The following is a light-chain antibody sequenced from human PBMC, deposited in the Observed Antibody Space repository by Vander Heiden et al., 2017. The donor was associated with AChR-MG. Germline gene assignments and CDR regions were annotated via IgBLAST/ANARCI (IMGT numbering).Light chain of an antibody. CDR3: SSYSSSSNCYV. Sequence: QSALTQPASVSGSPGQSIPISFTGTSGDLGHSNSVSWYQPPPGKAPKLLMYDVSNRPSGVTNRFTGSKSGNTASLTISGLQAEDEADYYCSSYSSSSNCYVCGTGTKVTVL. J-gene: IGLJ1*01. CDR1: SGDLGHSNS. CDR2: DVS. V-gene: IGLV2-14*03.